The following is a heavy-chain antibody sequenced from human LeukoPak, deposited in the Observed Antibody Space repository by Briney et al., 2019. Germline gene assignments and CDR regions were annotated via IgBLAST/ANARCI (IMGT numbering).Heavy chain of an antibody. V-gene: IGHV3-23*01. D-gene: IGHD2-8*02. Sequence: PGGSLRLSCAGSGFSISSNGMSWVRQAPGKGLEWVSAINGSPPRTYYADSVKGRFTISRDDSKNTLYLQMNSLKAEDTAIYYCAKRQRLVKVYYGMDVWGQGTTVTVSS. CDR2: INGSPPRT. J-gene: IGHJ6*02. CDR1: GFSISSNG. CDR3: AKRQRLVKVYYGMDV.